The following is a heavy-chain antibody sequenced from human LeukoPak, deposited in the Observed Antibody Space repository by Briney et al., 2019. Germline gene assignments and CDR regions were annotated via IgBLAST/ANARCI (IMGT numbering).Heavy chain of an antibody. Sequence: SVKVSCKASGGTFSSYAISWVRQAPGQGLEWMGGIIPVFGTSNYAQKFQGRVTITADESTRTAYMELSSLRSDDTAVYYCARENDGSGSNYFDYWGQGNLVTVSS. CDR3: ARENDGSGSNYFDY. J-gene: IGHJ4*02. CDR1: GGTFSSYA. D-gene: IGHD3-10*01. V-gene: IGHV1-69*13. CDR2: IIPVFGTS.